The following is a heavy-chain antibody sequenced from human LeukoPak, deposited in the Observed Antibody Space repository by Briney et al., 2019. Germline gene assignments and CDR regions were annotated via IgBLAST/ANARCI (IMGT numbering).Heavy chain of an antibody. Sequence: PSETLSLTCAVYGGSLSGYYWSWIRQPPGKGLEWIGEINHSGSTNYNPSLKSRVTISVDTSKNQFSLKLTSVTAADTAVYYCARDVIGSTNWFDPWGQGTLVTVSS. D-gene: IGHD2-21*01. CDR3: ARDVIGSTNWFDP. CDR2: INHSGST. J-gene: IGHJ5*02. CDR1: GGSLSGYY. V-gene: IGHV4-34*01.